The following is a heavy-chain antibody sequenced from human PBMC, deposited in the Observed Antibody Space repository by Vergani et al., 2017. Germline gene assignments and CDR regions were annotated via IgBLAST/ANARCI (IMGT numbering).Heavy chain of an antibody. J-gene: IGHJ3*01. V-gene: IGHV3-9*01. D-gene: IGHD5/OR15-5a*01. CDR2: ISWSSGAV. CDR3: TEGSVYFQDSAVHVYDPYTGFDL. Sequence: EVDLVESGGGLAQPGGSLRLSCEASGITFWKFGMHWVRQGPGKGLEWVSGISWSSGAVDYADSVRGRFTISRDNAKNSLFLEMNSLRFEDTAVDFCTEGSVYFQDSAVHVYDPYTGFDLWGQGTLVTVSS. CDR1: GITFWKFG.